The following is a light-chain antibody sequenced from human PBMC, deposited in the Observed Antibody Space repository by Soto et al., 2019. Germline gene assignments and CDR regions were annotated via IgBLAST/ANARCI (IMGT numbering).Light chain of an antibody. V-gene: IGKV1-27*01. CDR3: QRTYNALALT. CDR1: QGISNY. Sequence: DIQMTQSPSSLSASVGDRVTIICRASQGISNYLAWYQQKPGKVPKLLIHAASTLQSGVPSRFSGSGSGTEFTLTISSLQPEDVATYYCQRTYNALALTFGGGTKVEIK. CDR2: AAS. J-gene: IGKJ4*01.